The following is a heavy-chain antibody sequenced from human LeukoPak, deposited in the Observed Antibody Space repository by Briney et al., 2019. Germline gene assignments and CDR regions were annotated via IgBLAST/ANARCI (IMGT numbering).Heavy chain of an antibody. V-gene: IGHV3-48*03. Sequence: GGSLRLSCAASGFTFSSYEMNWVRQAPGKGLEWVSYISSSGSTIYYADSGKGRFTISRDNAKNSLYLQMNSLRAEDTAVYYCARDRGYDSSGYSPYFDYWGQGTLVTVSS. J-gene: IGHJ4*02. D-gene: IGHD3-22*01. CDR1: GFTFSSYE. CDR2: ISSSGSTI. CDR3: ARDRGYDSSGYSPYFDY.